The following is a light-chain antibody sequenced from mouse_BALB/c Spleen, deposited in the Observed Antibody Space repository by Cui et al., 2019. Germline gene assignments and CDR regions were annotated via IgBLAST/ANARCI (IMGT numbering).Light chain of an antibody. J-gene: IGKJ4*01. Sequence: DIQMTQSPASLSASVGETVTITCRASWNIHIYLAWYQQKQGKSPQLLVYNAKSLADGVTSRFIGSGSGTQYSLKINSLQPEDFGSYYCQHFWSTPFTFGSGTKLEIK. V-gene: IGKV12-41*01. CDR1: WNIHIY. CDR2: NAK. CDR3: QHFWSTPFT.